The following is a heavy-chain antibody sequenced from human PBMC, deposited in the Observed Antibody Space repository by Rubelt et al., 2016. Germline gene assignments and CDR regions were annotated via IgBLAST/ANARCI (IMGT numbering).Heavy chain of an antibody. CDR3: AKDHSSSWYEKNFDY. J-gene: IGHJ4*02. D-gene: IGHD6-13*01. V-gene: IGHV3-30-3*02. CDR1: GFSFSSYA. CDR2: ITFDGRDK. Sequence: GGGVVQPGGSLRLSCAASGFSFSSYAMHWVRQAPGKGLEWVAVITFDGRDKYYADSVKGRLTISRDNSKNTLYLQMNSPRAEDTAVYYCAKDHSSSWYEKNFDYWGQGTLVTVSS.